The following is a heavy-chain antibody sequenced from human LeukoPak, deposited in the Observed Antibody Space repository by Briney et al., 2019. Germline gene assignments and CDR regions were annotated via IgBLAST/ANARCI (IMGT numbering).Heavy chain of an antibody. CDR3: ARHGGPFDI. CDR1: GYTFTSYG. CDR2: ISVYNGDT. Sequence: ASVKVSCKASGYTFTSYGISWVRQAPGQGLEWMGWISVYNGDTSYAQNVQGRVTLITDTSTRTVYMELRSPRSDDTAVYYCARHGGPFDIWGQGTMVTVSS. J-gene: IGHJ3*02. V-gene: IGHV1-18*01.